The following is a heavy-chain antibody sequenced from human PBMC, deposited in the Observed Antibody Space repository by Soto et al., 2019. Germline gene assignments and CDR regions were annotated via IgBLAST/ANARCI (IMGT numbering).Heavy chain of an antibody. D-gene: IGHD6-6*01. Sequence: EVQLLESGGGLVQPGGSLRLSCEASGFTFSIYVMTWVRQAPGKGLEWVSAVSGSAGTTYYADSVKGRFSISRDNSKNTLSLQMNRLTADDTAVYYCARVQGTARNAFDVWGHGTMVTVSS. CDR2: VSGSAGTT. CDR1: GFTFSIYV. J-gene: IGHJ3*01. V-gene: IGHV3-23*01. CDR3: ARVQGTARNAFDV.